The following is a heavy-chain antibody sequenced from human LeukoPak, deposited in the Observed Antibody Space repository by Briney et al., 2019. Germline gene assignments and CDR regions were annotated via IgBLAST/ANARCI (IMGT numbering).Heavy chain of an antibody. Sequence: GGSLRLSCAASGFTFSRYTMHWVRQAPGKGLEWVAIIRYDGSNEYYADSVKGRFTISRDNAKNTLYLQMNSLRAGDTGVYYCARAAVGAQVDFWGQGTLVTVSS. J-gene: IGHJ4*02. CDR3: ARAAVGAQVDF. D-gene: IGHD1-26*01. V-gene: IGHV3-30*02. CDR2: IRYDGSNE. CDR1: GFTFSRYT.